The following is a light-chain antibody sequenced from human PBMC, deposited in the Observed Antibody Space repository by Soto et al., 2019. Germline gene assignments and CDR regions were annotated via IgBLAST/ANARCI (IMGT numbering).Light chain of an antibody. Sequence: DIQMTQSPSSVSASVGDRVTITCRASQDINNRLAWFQQRPGRAPKYLIQAASILQSGFPSKFSGSGSGTDFTLTINSLQPEDLATYSCLQVKSFPRTFGQGTKVELK. CDR3: LQVKSFPRT. CDR2: AAS. CDR1: QDINNR. V-gene: IGKV1-12*01. J-gene: IGKJ1*01.